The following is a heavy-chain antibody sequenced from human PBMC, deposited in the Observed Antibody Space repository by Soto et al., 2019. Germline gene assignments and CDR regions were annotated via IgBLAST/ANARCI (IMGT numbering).Heavy chain of an antibody. CDR2: ISYDGSNK. J-gene: IGHJ6*02. D-gene: IGHD2-15*01. CDR3: VSGGVAPYYYGMDV. V-gene: IGHV3-30*03. Sequence: GGSLSLSCAASVFTFSSYGMHWVRQAPGKGLEWVAVISYDGSNKYYADSVKGRFTISRDNSKNTLYLQMNSLRAEDTAVYYCVSGGVAPYYYGMDVWGQGTTVTVSS. CDR1: VFTFSSYG.